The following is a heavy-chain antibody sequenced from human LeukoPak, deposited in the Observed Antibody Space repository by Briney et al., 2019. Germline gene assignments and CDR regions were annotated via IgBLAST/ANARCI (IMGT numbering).Heavy chain of an antibody. V-gene: IGHV4-34*01. CDR1: GGSFSGYY. CDR2: INHSGST. D-gene: IGHD4-17*01. J-gene: IGHJ4*02. CDR3: ARANDYGDNY. Sequence: SETLSLTCAVYGGSFSGYYWSWIRQPPGKGLELIGEINHSGSTNYNPSLKSRVTISVDTSKNQFSLKLSSVTAADTAVYYCARANDYGDNYWGQGTLVTVSS.